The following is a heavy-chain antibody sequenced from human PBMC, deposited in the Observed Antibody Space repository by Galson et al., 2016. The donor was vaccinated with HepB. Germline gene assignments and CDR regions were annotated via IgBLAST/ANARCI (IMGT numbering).Heavy chain of an antibody. CDR1: GYTFTSYA. CDR3: ARGGYGDYGIVGDDY. Sequence: SVKVSCKASGYTFTSYAIHWVRQAPGQRLEWMGWTNNANGNTEYSQSFQGRVTFTRDTSTSTVYMELSSLRFEDTAVYYCARGGYGDYGIVGDDYWGQGTLVTVSS. J-gene: IGHJ4*02. CDR2: TNNANGNT. V-gene: IGHV1-3*04. D-gene: IGHD4-17*01.